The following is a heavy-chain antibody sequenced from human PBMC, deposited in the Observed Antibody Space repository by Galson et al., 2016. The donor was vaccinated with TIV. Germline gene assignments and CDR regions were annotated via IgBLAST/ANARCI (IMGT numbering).Heavy chain of an antibody. CDR2: IDWDGDK. CDR3: VRTPYGDSFGWYFDL. J-gene: IGHJ2*01. V-gene: IGHV2-70*11. Sequence: PALVKPTQTLTLTCTFSGFSLNSDGMCVSWIRQPPGKALEWLARIDWDGDKSYSTFLQTRLTISKDTSKTQVVLTMTNMDPVDTATYYCVRTPYGDSFGWYFDLWGRGTLVTVSS. D-gene: IGHD4-17*01. CDR1: GFSLNSDGMC.